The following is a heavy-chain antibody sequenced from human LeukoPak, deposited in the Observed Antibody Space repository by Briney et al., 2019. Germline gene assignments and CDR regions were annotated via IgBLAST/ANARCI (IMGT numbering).Heavy chain of an antibody. Sequence: TSETLSLTCAVSGGSISNGGYSWSWIRQPPGKGLEWIGYIYHSGSTYYNPSLKSRVTISVDRSKNQFSLKLSSVTAADTAVYYCASCYKKDWYFDLWGRGTLVTVSS. CDR1: GGSISNGGYS. J-gene: IGHJ2*01. CDR3: ASCYKKDWYFDL. V-gene: IGHV4-30-2*01. CDR2: IYHSGST. D-gene: IGHD3-10*01.